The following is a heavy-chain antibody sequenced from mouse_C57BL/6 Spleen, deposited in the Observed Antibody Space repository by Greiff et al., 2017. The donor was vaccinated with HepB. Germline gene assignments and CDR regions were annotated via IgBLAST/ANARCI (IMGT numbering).Heavy chain of an antibody. V-gene: IGHV1-26*01. CDR3: ARWGSLYAMDY. D-gene: IGHD1-1*01. J-gene: IGHJ4*01. CDR1: GYTFTDYY. Sequence: EVQLQQSGPELVKPGASVKISCKASGYTFTDYYMNWVKQSHGKSLEWIGDINPNNGGTSYNQKFKGKATLTVDKSSSTAYMELRSLTSEDSAGDYCARWGSLYAMDYWGQRTSVTVSS. CDR2: INPNNGGT.